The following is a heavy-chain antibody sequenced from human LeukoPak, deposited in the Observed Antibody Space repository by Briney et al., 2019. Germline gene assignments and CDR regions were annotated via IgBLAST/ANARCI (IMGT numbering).Heavy chain of an antibody. V-gene: IGHV1-58*01. D-gene: IGHD2-2*01. CDR3: AREGTSPTPFDY. J-gene: IGHJ4*02. CDR1: GFTFSNSA. Sequence: SVKVSCKASGFTFSNSAVQWVRQARGQRLEWIGWIVVGSGNTNYAQKFQERVTITRDMSTSTAYMELRSLRSEDTAVYYCAREGTSPTPFDYWGQGTLVTVSS. CDR2: IVVGSGNT.